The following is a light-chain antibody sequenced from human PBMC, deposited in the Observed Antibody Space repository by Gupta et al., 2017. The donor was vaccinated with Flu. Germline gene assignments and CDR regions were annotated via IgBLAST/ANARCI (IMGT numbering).Light chain of an antibody. CDR1: SGFDVGTYK. CDR2: YKSDSDK. V-gene: IGLV5-45*03. Sequence: VLTQPSSLSASPGASASLTCTLRSGFDVGTYKIYWFQQKPGSPPQYLLKYKSDSDKEQGSGVPSRFSGSKDASANAGILLISGLQSEDEADYYCMIWNSSTWVFGGGTKLTVL. CDR3: MIWNSSTWV. J-gene: IGLJ3*02.